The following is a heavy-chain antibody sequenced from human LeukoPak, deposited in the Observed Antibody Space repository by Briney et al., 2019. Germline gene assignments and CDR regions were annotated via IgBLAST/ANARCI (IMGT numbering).Heavy chain of an antibody. J-gene: IGHJ4*02. V-gene: IGHV6-1*01. Sequence: SQTLSLTCAISGDSVSSNSAAWNWIRQSPSRGLEWLGRTYYRSKWYNDYAVSVKSRITINPDTSKNQFSLQLNSVTPEDTAVYYCAREGREGYYDSSGYFYFDYWGQGTLVTVSS. D-gene: IGHD3-22*01. CDR2: TYYRSKWYN. CDR3: AREGREGYYDSSGYFYFDY. CDR1: GDSVSSNSAA.